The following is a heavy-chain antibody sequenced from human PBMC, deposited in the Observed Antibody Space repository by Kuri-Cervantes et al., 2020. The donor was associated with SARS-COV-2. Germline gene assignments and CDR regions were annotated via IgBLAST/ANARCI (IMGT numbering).Heavy chain of an antibody. CDR3: ARARMAGPFDY. CDR2: IKQDGSEK. D-gene: IGHD5-24*01. CDR1: GFTFSSYA. J-gene: IGHJ4*02. V-gene: IGHV3-7*01. Sequence: GESLKISCAASGFTFSSYAMSWVRQAPGKGLEWVDNIKQDGSEKYYVDSVKGRFTISRDNAKNSLYLQMNSLRAEDTAVYYCARARMAGPFDYWGQGTLVIVSS.